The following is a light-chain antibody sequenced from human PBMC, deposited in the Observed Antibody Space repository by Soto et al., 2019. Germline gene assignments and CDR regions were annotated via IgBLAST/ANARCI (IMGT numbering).Light chain of an antibody. V-gene: IGLV2-14*01. Sequence: QSALTQPASVSGSPGQSITISCTGTSSDVGSYNYVSWYQHHPGKAPRLIIHASSNRPSGVSHRFSGSRSGNTASLTISGLQAEDEADYYCSSYTSGTTLYVFGTGTKVTV. CDR3: SSYTSGTTLYV. CDR1: SSDVGSYNY. CDR2: ASS. J-gene: IGLJ1*01.